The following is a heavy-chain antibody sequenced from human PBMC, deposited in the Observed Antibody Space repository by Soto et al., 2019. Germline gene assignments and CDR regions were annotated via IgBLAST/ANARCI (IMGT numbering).Heavy chain of an antibody. CDR2: CDPEDGET. CDR1: GHTLTELS. Sequence: QVQLVQSGAEVKKPGASVKVSCKVSGHTLTELSMHWVRLAPGKGLEWMGGCDPEDGETISAQKFQGRVTMTEDTSTDSTYLELSSLRSEDAAVYYCAAGGTRWLHSPFDYWGQGTLVTISS. V-gene: IGHV1-24*01. D-gene: IGHD1-1*01. J-gene: IGHJ4*02. CDR3: AAGGTRWLHSPFDY.